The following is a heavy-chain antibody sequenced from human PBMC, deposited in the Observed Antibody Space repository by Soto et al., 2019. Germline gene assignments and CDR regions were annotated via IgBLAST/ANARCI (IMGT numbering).Heavy chain of an antibody. D-gene: IGHD2-2*01. V-gene: IGHV4-4*07. J-gene: IGHJ4*02. CDR2: IYATGST. CDR1: GASFSSYY. Sequence: PSETLSLTCTVSGASFSSYYWSWIRQPAGKGLEWIGHIYATGSTNYNPSLKSRVTMSVDTSKNQFSLKLTSVTAADTAVYYCAKAPVRSITYYFDYWGQGTLVTVSS. CDR3: AKAPVRSITYYFDY.